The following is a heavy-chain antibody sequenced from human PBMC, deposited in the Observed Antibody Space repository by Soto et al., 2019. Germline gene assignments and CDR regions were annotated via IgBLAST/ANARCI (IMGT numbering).Heavy chain of an antibody. V-gene: IGHV3-23*01. CDR1: GFIFSNYA. CDR3: GKALHQWLSLSDY. CDR2: VSGGGDRT. D-gene: IGHD6-19*01. Sequence: GSLRLSCAASGFIFSNYAMNWVRQAPGKGLEWVSSVSGGGDRTHYADSVKGRFTISRDNSKSTFYLQLNGLRVEDTAVYFCGKALHQWLSLSDYWGQGTLVTVSS. J-gene: IGHJ4*02.